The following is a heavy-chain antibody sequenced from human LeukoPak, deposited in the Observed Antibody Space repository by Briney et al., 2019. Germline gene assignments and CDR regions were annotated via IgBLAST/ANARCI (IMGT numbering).Heavy chain of an antibody. CDR2: ISGNGGTT. CDR3: AKDHHDSSGNDFDH. D-gene: IGHD3-22*01. V-gene: IGHV3-43*02. J-gene: IGHJ4*02. Sequence: PGGSLRLSCVASGFTFDSYAMHWVRQAPGKGLEWVSIISGNGGTTYYADSVKGRFTMSRDNSKNSLYLEMSSLRTEDTAFYYCAKDHHDSSGNDFDHWGQGTLVTVSS. CDR1: GFTFDSYA.